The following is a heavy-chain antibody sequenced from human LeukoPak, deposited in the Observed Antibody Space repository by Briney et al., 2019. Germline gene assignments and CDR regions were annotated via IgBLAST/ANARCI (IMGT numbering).Heavy chain of an antibody. D-gene: IGHD2-15*01. CDR1: GYSISSGYY. CDR2: IYHSGST. CDR3: ARRLPGMSRHNDY. V-gene: IGHV4-38-2*02. Sequence: SETLSLTCTVSGYSISSGYYWGWIRQPPGKGLEWIGSIYHSGSTYYNPSLKSRVTISVDTSKNQFSLKLSSVTAADTAVYYCARRLPGMSRHNDYWGQGTLVTVSS. J-gene: IGHJ4*02.